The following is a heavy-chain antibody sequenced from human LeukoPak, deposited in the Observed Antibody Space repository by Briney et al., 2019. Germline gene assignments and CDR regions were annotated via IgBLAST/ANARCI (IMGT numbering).Heavy chain of an antibody. J-gene: IGHJ5*02. V-gene: IGHV5-51*01. CDR1: GYSFTSYW. Sequence: GESLKISCKGPGYSFTSYWIGWVRQMPGKGLEWMGIIYPGDSDTRYSPSFQGQVTISADKSISTAYLQWSSLKASDTAMYYCASIRGYSGYGNWFDPWGQGTLVTVSS. CDR2: IYPGDSDT. CDR3: ASIRGYSGYGNWFDP. D-gene: IGHD5-12*01.